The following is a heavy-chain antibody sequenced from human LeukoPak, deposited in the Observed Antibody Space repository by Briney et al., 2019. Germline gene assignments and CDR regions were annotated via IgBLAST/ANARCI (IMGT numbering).Heavy chain of an antibody. Sequence: ASVKVSCKASGYSFTGYYIHWVRQAPGQGLEWMGWISAYNGNTNYAQKLQGRVTMTTDTSTSTAYMELRSLRSDDTAVYYCARLRITIFGVVSPFDYWGQGTLVTVSS. J-gene: IGHJ4*02. D-gene: IGHD3-3*01. CDR2: ISAYNGNT. V-gene: IGHV1-18*04. CDR1: GYSFTGYY. CDR3: ARLRITIFGVVSPFDY.